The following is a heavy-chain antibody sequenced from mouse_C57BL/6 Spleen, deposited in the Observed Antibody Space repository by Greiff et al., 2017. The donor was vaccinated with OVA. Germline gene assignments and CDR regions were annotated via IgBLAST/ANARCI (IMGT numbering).Heavy chain of an antibody. V-gene: IGHV1-50*01. CDR2: IDPSDSYT. Sequence: QVHVKQPGAELVKPGASVKLSCKASGYTFTSYWMQWVKQRPGQGLEWIGEIDPSDSYTNYNQKFKGKATLTVDTSSSTAYMQLSSLTSEDSAVYYCAKTTVGGPYYFDYWGQGTTLTVSS. J-gene: IGHJ2*01. D-gene: IGHD1-1*01. CDR3: AKTTVGGPYYFDY. CDR1: GYTFTSYW.